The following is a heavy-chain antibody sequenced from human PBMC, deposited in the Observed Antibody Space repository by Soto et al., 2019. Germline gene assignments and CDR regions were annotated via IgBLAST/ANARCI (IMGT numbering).Heavy chain of an antibody. CDR2: INGDGGTI. V-gene: IGHV3-74*01. Sequence: EVQLVEAGGGLVQPGGSLRLSCAASGFTFSTSWIHWVRQAPGKGLVWVSRINGDGGTINYADSVKGRFTISRDNAKNTVYVQMNSLSADDTAVYYCTRGGNYYFDYWGQGTLVTVSS. D-gene: IGHD1-7*01. CDR1: GFTFSTSW. J-gene: IGHJ4*02. CDR3: TRGGNYYFDY.